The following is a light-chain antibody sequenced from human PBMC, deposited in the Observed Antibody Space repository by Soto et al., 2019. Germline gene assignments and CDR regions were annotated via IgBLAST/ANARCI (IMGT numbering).Light chain of an antibody. J-gene: IGKJ2*01. V-gene: IGKV1-33*01. CDR1: QDLTNY. CDR3: QHYVNRPYT. Sequence: DIQMTQSPPSLAAYVGDRVTITCPASQDLTNYLNWYQQKPGEAPKLLIYDTITLEEGVPSRFSGGGSGTDFTFTINGLQPEDAAIYSCQHYVNRPYTFGQGTKLEIK. CDR2: DTI.